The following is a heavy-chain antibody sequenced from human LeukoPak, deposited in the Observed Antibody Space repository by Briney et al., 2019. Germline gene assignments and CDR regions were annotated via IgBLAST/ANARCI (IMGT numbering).Heavy chain of an antibody. V-gene: IGHV1-2*02. J-gene: IGHJ4*02. CDR2: INANSGDT. D-gene: IGHD3-10*01. CDR1: GYTFTGYF. Sequence: GASVKVSCKASGYTFTGYFFHWIRQAPGQGLEWMGWINANSGDTNYAQQFQGRLTMTRDRSISTVYMELSRLRTDDTAVYYCARDFSWGVDSWGQGTLVTVSS. CDR3: ARDFSWGVDS.